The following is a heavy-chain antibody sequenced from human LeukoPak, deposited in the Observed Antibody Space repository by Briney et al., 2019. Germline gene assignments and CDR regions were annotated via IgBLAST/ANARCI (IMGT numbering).Heavy chain of an antibody. CDR3: ARGGSVVITTAYFDY. D-gene: IGHD3-22*01. V-gene: IGHV3-33*01. CDR1: GFTSSSYG. CDR2: IWYDGSNK. Sequence: PGRSLRLSCAASGFTSSSYGMHWVRQAPGKGLEWVAVIWYDGSNKYYADSVKGRFTISRDNSKNTLYLQMNSLRAEDTAVYYCARGGSVVITTAYFDYWGQGTLVTVSS. J-gene: IGHJ4*02.